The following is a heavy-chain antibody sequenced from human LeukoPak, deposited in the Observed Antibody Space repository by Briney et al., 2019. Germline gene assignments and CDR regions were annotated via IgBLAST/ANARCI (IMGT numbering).Heavy chain of an antibody. CDR1: GFNFSNYW. CDR2: IKHDGSEK. J-gene: IGHJ4*02. Sequence: GGSLRLSCVVSGFNFSNYWMNWVRQAPGKGLEWVANIKHDGSEKYYVDSVKGRFSISRDNAKKSLFLQMDSLRAEDTAVYYCARALSHCLDYWGQGTLVTVSS. V-gene: IGHV3-7*01. CDR3: ARALSHCLDY. D-gene: IGHD3-16*01.